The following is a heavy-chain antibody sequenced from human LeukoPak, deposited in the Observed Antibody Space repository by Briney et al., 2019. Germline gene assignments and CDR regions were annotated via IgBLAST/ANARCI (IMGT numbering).Heavy chain of an antibody. V-gene: IGHV4-59*08. D-gene: IGHD5-12*01. CDR3: ARHPAGVATVLDY. J-gene: IGHJ4*02. CDR1: GGSLSSYY. Sequence: PSETLSLTCTVSGGSLSSYYWSWIRQPARKGLEWIGYIYYSGSTNYNPSLKSRVTISVDTSKNQFSLKLSSVTAADTAVYYCARHPAGVATVLDYWGQGTLVTVSS. CDR2: IYYSGST.